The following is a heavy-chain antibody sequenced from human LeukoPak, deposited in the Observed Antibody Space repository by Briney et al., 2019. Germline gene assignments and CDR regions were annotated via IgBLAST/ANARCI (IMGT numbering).Heavy chain of an antibody. CDR1: GFTFSNAW. V-gene: IGHV3-66*01. D-gene: IGHD5-18*01. Sequence: GGSLRLSCAASGFTFSNAWMSWVRQAPGKGLEWVSVIYSDGSTYYAGSVKGRFTISRDNSENTVYLQMNSLRAEDTAVYYCARDPGYSYGYDYWGQGTLVTVSS. CDR2: IYSDGST. J-gene: IGHJ4*02. CDR3: ARDPGYSYGYDY.